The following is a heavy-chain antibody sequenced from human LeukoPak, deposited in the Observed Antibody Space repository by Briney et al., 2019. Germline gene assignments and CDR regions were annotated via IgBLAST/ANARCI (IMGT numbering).Heavy chain of an antibody. Sequence: PGGSLRLSCAASGFTFSSYWVSWVRQAPGKGLEWVANIKQDGSEKYYVDSVKGRFTISRDNAKSSLYLQMNSLRAEDTAVYYCARLTTYMAFGGQGTLVTVSS. D-gene: IGHD3-16*01. CDR1: GFTFSSYW. CDR3: ARLTTYMAF. CDR2: IKQDGSEK. V-gene: IGHV3-7*03. J-gene: IGHJ4*02.